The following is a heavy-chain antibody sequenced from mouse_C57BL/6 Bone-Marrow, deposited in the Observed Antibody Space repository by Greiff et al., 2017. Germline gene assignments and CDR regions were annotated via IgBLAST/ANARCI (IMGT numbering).Heavy chain of an antibody. V-gene: IGHV1-69*01. Sequence: QVQLQQPGAELVMPGASVKLSCKASGYTFTSYWMHWVKQRPGQGLEWIGEIEPSDSYTNYNQKFKGKSTFTVDKSSSTAYMQLSSLTSEDSAVYYCAREGLGITTCDYWGQGTTLTVSS. CDR1: GYTFTSYW. J-gene: IGHJ2*01. CDR2: IEPSDSYT. D-gene: IGHD2-4*01. CDR3: AREGLGITTCDY.